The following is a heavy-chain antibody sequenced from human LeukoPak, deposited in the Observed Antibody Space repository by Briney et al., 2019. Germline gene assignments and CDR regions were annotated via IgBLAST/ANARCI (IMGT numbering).Heavy chain of an antibody. J-gene: IGHJ4*02. CDR3: AAVTRGYDCVDY. V-gene: IGHV1-58*02. CDR2: IVVGSGNT. D-gene: IGHD5-12*01. Sequence: ASVKVSCKASGFTFTSSAMQWVRQARGQRLEWIGWIVVGSGNTNYAQKFQERVTITRDMSTSTAYMELSSLRSEDTAVYYCAAVTRGYDCVDYWGQGTLVTVSS. CDR1: GFTFTSSA.